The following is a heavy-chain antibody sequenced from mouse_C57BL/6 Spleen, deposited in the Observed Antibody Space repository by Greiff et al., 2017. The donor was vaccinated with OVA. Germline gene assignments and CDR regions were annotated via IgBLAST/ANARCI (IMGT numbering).Heavy chain of an antibody. CDR1: GYTFTSYW. D-gene: IGHD2-4*01. CDR3: ARWDDYDSFAY. CDR2: IYPGSGST. Sequence: QVHVKHPGAELVKPGASVKMSCKASGYTFTSYWITWVKQRPGQGLEWIGDIYPGSGSTNYNEKFKSKATLTVDTSSSTAYMQLSSLTSEDSAVYYCARWDDYDSFAYWGQGTLVTVSA. J-gene: IGHJ3*01. V-gene: IGHV1-55*01.